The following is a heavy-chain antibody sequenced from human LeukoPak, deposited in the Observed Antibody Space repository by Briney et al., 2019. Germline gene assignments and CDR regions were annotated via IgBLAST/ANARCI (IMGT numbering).Heavy chain of an antibody. Sequence: GGSLRLSCAASGFTFDGFGIHWVRQAPGKGLEWVTFIHYNGDEKYYADSVKGRFIIFRDNSKKTVYLQMDSLKTEDTAVYFCAQVPISGDSCYWGCYYYYYYMDVWGKGTAVTVSS. CDR2: IHYNGDEK. CDR3: AQVPISGDSCYWGCYYYYYYMDV. CDR1: GFTFDGFG. D-gene: IGHD2-15*01. V-gene: IGHV3-30*02. J-gene: IGHJ6*03.